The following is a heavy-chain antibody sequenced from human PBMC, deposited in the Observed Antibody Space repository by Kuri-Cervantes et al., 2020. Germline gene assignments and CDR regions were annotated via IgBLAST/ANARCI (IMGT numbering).Heavy chain of an antibody. Sequence: SETLSLTCAVSGDSISNGNWWSWVRQPPGKGLEWIGEIFHSGNTNYNPSLKSRVTMSVDTSKNQSSLKLSSVTAADTAVYFCARGETAARRYFDYWGQGILVTVSS. CDR1: GDSISNGNW. CDR2: IFHSGNT. J-gene: IGHJ4*02. D-gene: IGHD6-6*01. V-gene: IGHV4-4*02. CDR3: ARGETAARRYFDY.